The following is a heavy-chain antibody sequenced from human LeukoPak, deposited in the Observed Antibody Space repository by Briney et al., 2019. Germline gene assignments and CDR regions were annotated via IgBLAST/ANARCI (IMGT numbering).Heavy chain of an antibody. CDR3: ARGSSGWPPFGRGSS. J-gene: IGHJ4*02. V-gene: IGHV3-48*04. CDR1: GFTFSSYN. D-gene: IGHD6-19*01. CDR2: INSSSSTI. Sequence: GGSLRLSCAASGFTFSSYNMNWVRQAPGKGLEWVSYINSSSSTIYYADSVKGRFTISRDNAKNSLYLQMNSLRAEDTAVYYCARGSSGWPPFGRGSSWGQGTLVTVSS.